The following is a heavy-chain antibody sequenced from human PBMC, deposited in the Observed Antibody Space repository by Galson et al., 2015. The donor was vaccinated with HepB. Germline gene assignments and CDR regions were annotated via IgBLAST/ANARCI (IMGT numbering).Heavy chain of an antibody. J-gene: IGHJ4*02. CDR2: IIPVLDVT. CDR3: ARRRSSGSYYPLDF. CDR1: EDTFSNSA. Sequence: SVKVSCKASEDTFSNSANNWVRQAPGQGPEWMAEIIPVLDVTKHAQKFQGRVTVTADKSTNTAYMELSSLRSDDTAIYYCARRRSSGSYYPLDFWGQGTLVTVSS. V-gene: IGHV1-69*10. D-gene: IGHD3-10*01.